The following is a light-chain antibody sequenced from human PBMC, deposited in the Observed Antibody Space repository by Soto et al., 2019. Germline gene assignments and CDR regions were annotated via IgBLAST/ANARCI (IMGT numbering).Light chain of an antibody. CDR1: QSVSSSY. Sequence: EIVLTQSPGTLSLSPGERATLSCRASQSVSSSYLAWYQQKPGQAPRLLIYGASSRATGIPDRFSGSGSGRDFTLTISRLEPEDLAVYYCQQYGSSPGYTFGQGTKLEIK. V-gene: IGKV3-20*01. J-gene: IGKJ2*01. CDR2: GAS. CDR3: QQYGSSPGYT.